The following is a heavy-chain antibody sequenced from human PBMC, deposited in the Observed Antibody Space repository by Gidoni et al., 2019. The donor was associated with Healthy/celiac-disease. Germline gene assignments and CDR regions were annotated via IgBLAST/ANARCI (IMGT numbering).Heavy chain of an antibody. V-gene: IGHV3-23*01. Sequence: EVQLLESGGGLVQPGGSLRLSCAASGFTFSSYAMSWVRQAPGKGLEWVSAISGSVGSTYYADSVKGRFTISRDNSKNTLYLQMNSLRAEDTAVYYCANHVSGSYSLDAFDIWGQGTMVTVSS. CDR3: ANHVSGSYSLDAFDI. D-gene: IGHD1-26*01. CDR2: ISGSVGST. CDR1: GFTFSSYA. J-gene: IGHJ3*02.